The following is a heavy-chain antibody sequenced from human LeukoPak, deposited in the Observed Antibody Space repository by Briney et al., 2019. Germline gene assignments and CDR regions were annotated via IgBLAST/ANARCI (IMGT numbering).Heavy chain of an antibody. V-gene: IGHV7-4-1*02. CDR1: GYTFTSYA. CDR2: INTKTGNP. D-gene: IGHD6-19*01. Sequence: GASVKVSCRASGYTFTSYAMNWVRQAPGQGLEWMGWINTKTGNPTYAQGFTGRFVFSLDTSVSTSYLQISSLKAEDTAVYYCARDGYSSGWYSGDYWGQGTLVTVSS. J-gene: IGHJ4*02. CDR3: ARDGYSSGWYSGDY.